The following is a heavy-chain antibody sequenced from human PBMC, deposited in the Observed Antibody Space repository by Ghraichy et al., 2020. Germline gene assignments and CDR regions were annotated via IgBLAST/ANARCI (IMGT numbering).Heavy chain of an antibody. J-gene: IGHJ4*02. CDR1: GGSFSDYY. Sequence: SETLYLTCAVYGGSFSDYYWSWVCQPPGKGLEWIGEINHSGHTNYNPSLMSRVTISVDTSKKQFSLRLSSVTAADTAVYYCAGNDNSGYYGDDSWGQGILVTVSS. D-gene: IGHD3-22*01. CDR3: AGNDNSGYYGDDS. V-gene: IGHV4-34*01. CDR2: INHSGHT.